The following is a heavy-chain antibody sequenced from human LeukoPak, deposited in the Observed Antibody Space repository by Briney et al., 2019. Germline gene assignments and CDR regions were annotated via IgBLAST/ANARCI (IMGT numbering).Heavy chain of an antibody. Sequence: GESLKISCKGSGYSFTSYWIGWVRPMPGKGLEWMGIIYPGDSDTRYSPSFQGQVTISADKSISTAYLQWSSLKASDTAMYYCARRGRYSSSWYGSYYFDYWGQGTLVTVSS. D-gene: IGHD6-13*01. V-gene: IGHV5-51*01. J-gene: IGHJ4*02. CDR1: GYSFTSYW. CDR3: ARRGRYSSSWYGSYYFDY. CDR2: IYPGDSDT.